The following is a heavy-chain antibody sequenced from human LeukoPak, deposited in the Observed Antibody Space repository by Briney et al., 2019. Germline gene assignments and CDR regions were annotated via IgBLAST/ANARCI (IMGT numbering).Heavy chain of an antibody. J-gene: IGHJ5*02. D-gene: IGHD3-10*01. CDR3: ANATMGFDP. CDR1: GGSISSYY. Sequence: SETLSLTCTVSGGSISSYYWSWIRQPPGKGLEWIGYIYYSGSTNHNPSLKSRVTISVDTSKNQFSLKLSSVTAADTAVYYCANATMGFDPWGQGTLVTVSS. CDR2: IYYSGST. V-gene: IGHV4-59*01.